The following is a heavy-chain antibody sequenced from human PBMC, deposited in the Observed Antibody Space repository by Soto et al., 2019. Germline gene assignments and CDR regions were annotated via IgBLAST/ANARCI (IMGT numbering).Heavy chain of an antibody. CDR1: GFTFNNYA. CDR2: ISGGGDTT. V-gene: IGHV3-23*01. Sequence: EVQLLESGGGLVQPGGSLRLSCAASGFTFNNYAMTWVRQAPGKGLEWVSAISGGGDTTSYADSVKGRFTVSRDGSKNSLYPQMISLRADDTALYYCAKGRGGSGSLTPRVDFWGQGTLGTVSS. CDR3: AKGRGGSGSLTPRVDF. J-gene: IGHJ4*02. D-gene: IGHD3-10*01.